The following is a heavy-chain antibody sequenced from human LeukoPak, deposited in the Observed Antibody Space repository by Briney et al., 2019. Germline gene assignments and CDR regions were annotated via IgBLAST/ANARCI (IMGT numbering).Heavy chain of an antibody. CDR1: GFIFAKYA. V-gene: IGHV3-23*01. CDR2: ISASGADT. CDR3: ARAFTPRMITFGGVIVPAFDI. Sequence: GGSLRLSCTTSGFIFAKYAMAWVRQSPGKGLEWVSTISASGADTYYADSVRGRFTISRDNSKNTLYLQMNSLRAEDTAVYYCARAFTPRMITFGGVIVPAFDIWGQGTMVTVSS. D-gene: IGHD3-16*02. J-gene: IGHJ3*02.